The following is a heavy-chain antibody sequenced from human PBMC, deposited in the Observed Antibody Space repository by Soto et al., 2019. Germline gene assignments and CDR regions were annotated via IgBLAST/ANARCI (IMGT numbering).Heavy chain of an antibody. CDR1: GFTFSSYS. CDR3: ARDRDLSDIVVVVAAKRIAFDI. V-gene: IGHV3-21*01. D-gene: IGHD2-15*01. CDR2: ISSSSSYI. Sequence: PGGSLRLSCAASGFTFSSYSMNWVRQAPGKGLEWVSSISSSSSYIYYADSVKGRFTISRDNAKNSLYLQMNSLRAEDTAVYYCARDRDLSDIVVVVAAKRIAFDIWGQGTMVTVSS. J-gene: IGHJ3*02.